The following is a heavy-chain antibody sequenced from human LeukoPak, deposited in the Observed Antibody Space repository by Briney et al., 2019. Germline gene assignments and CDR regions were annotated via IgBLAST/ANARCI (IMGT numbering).Heavy chain of an antibody. D-gene: IGHD3-22*01. CDR1: GFTFKNYA. Sequence: HSGGSLRPSCAASGFTFKNYAMTWVRQAPGKGLEWVSGISGSGDSTYYADSDSVKCRFTISSDNPNNTMYMQMNSMRAEATAVSYCANRDYYDSSGYYYFYYFDYWGPGTLVTVSS. CDR2: ISGSGDST. CDR3: ANRDYYDSSGYYYFYYFDY. J-gene: IGHJ4*02. V-gene: IGHV3-23*01.